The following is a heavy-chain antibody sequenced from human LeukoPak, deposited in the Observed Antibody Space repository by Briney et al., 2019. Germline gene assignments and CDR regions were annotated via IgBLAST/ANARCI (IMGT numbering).Heavy chain of an antibody. V-gene: IGHV3-23*01. D-gene: IGHD5-18*01. CDR3: AKVGGIQLWLKKPFDY. CDR1: GFPFSSYG. J-gene: IGHJ4*02. CDR2: IGGGGEST. Sequence: QPGGSLRLSCAASGFPFSSYGMGWVRQAPGKGLEWVSVIGGGGESTYYADSVKGRFTISRDNSKNTLYLQMNSLRAEDTAVYYCAKVGGIQLWLKKPFDYWGQGTLVTVSS.